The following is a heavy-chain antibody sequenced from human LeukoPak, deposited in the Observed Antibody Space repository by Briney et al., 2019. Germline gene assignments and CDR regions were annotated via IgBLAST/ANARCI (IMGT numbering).Heavy chain of an antibody. J-gene: IGHJ5*02. D-gene: IGHD2-2*01. CDR2: IYYSGSP. CDR3: ASVDVVVPRFDP. CDR1: GGSISSYD. V-gene: IGHV4-59*08. Sequence: AETLSLTCTVSGGSISSYDWSWIRQPPGKGLEWIGYIYYSGSPNYNPSLKSRVTISVDPSKNQFSLKLSSVTAADTAVYYCASVDVVVPRFDPWGPGTLVTVSS.